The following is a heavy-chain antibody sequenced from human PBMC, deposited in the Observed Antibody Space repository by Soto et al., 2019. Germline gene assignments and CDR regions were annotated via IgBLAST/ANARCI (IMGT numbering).Heavy chain of an antibody. V-gene: IGHV3-74*03. CDR2: INTDGGSS. J-gene: IGHJ3*02. D-gene: IGHD2-2*01. Sequence: EVQLVESGGDLVQPGGSLRLSCAASGFTFSGHWMHWVRQVPGKGLEWVSRINTDGGSSAYADSVKGRFTISRDNARNKLYLPMNGLRGEDTAVYYCAREAGYCSRTSCYRRAFDTWGQGTTVTVSS. CDR3: AREAGYCSRTSCYRRAFDT. CDR1: GFTFSGHW.